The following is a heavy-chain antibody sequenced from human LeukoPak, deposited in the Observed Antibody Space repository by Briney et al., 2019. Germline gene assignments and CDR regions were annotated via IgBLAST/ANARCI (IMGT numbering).Heavy chain of an antibody. CDR2: ISGSGDNT. Sequence: PGGSLRLSCAASGFTFSGYAMSWVRQAPGKGLEWVSGISGSGDNTYYADSVKGRFTISGDNSKNTLYVQVNSLGTEDTAAYYCAKGSYYDSSGSFYFDYWGQGTLVTVSS. CDR3: AKGSYYDSSGSFYFDY. D-gene: IGHD3-22*01. V-gene: IGHV3-23*01. J-gene: IGHJ4*02. CDR1: GFTFSGYA.